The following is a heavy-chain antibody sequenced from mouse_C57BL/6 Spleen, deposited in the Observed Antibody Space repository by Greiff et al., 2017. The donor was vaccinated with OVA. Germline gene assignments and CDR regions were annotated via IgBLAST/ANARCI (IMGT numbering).Heavy chain of an antibody. CDR2: IYPRSGNT. CDR3: ARSGHYYGSSSSWFAY. D-gene: IGHD1-1*01. CDR1: GYTFTSYG. J-gene: IGHJ3*01. Sequence: VQLQQSGAELARPGASVKLSCTASGYTFTSYGISWVKQRTGQGLEWIGEIYPRSGNTYYNEKFKGKATLTAAKSSSTAYMELRSLTSEDSAVYFCARSGHYYGSSSSWFAYWGQGTLVTVSA. V-gene: IGHV1-81*01.